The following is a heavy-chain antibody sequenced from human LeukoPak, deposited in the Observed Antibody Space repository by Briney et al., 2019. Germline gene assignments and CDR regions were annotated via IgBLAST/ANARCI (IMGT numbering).Heavy chain of an antibody. D-gene: IGHD5-18*01. J-gene: IGHJ4*02. V-gene: IGHV3-30*03. CDR3: ARAGTAMVEFDY. CDR1: GFTFSSYG. Sequence: PGGSLRLSCAASGFTFSSYGMHWVRQAPGKGLEWVAVISYDGSNKYYADSVKGRFTISRDNSKNTLYLQMNSLRAEDTAVYYCARAGTAMVEFDYWGQGTLVTVSS. CDR2: ISYDGSNK.